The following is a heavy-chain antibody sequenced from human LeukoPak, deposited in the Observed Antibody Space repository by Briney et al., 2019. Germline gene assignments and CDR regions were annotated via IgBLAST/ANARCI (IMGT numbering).Heavy chain of an antibody. CDR1: GYTFTGYY. CDR3: ARSASSGWNGYYYYYGMDV. Sequence: ASVKVSCKASGYTFTGYYMHWVRQAPGQGLEWMGWINPNSGSTNYAQKFQGRVTMTRDTSISTAYMELSRLISDDTAVYYCARSASSGWNGYYYYYGMDVWGQGTTVTVSS. J-gene: IGHJ6*02. V-gene: IGHV1-2*02. D-gene: IGHD6-19*01. CDR2: INPNSGST.